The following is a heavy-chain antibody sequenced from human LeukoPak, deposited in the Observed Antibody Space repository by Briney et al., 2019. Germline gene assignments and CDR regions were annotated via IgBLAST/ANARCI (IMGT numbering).Heavy chain of an antibody. CDR3: ARALLAMDFDY. V-gene: IGHV4-4*07. CDR2: IYTSGIT. J-gene: IGHJ4*02. CDR1: GGSISSYY. Sequence: PSETLSLTCTVSGGSISSYYSSWIRQPAGKGLEWIGRIYTSGITNYNPSLKSRVTMSVDTTKNQFSLKLSSGSAARAAVYYCARALLAMDFDYWGQGALVTVCS. D-gene: IGHD2-2*03.